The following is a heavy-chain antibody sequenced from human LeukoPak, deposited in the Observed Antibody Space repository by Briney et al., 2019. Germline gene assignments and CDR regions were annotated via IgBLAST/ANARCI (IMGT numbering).Heavy chain of an antibody. Sequence: GGSLRLSCAASGFTFGSYAMSWVRQAPGKGLEWVGRIKSKIEGGTTDYAAPVKGRFTISRDDSKNTLYLQMNSLKTEDTAVYYCSSNMVEWGQGTLVTVSS. CDR3: SSNMVE. V-gene: IGHV3-15*01. J-gene: IGHJ4*02. CDR1: GFTFGSYA. D-gene: IGHD4/OR15-4a*01. CDR2: IKSKIEGGTT.